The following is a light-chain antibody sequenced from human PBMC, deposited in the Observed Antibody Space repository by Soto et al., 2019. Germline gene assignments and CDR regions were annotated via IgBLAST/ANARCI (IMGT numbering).Light chain of an antibody. CDR3: SSYTSRTTLDVV. J-gene: IGLJ2*01. CDR1: SSDVGGHNY. V-gene: IGLV2-14*01. CDR2: EVT. Sequence: QSALTQPASVSGSPGQSITISCTGTSSDVGGHNYVSWYQQHPGTAPKLMIYEVTNRPSGVSNRFSGSKSGNTASLTISGLQAGDEADYYCSSYTSRTTLDVVFGGGTKVTVL.